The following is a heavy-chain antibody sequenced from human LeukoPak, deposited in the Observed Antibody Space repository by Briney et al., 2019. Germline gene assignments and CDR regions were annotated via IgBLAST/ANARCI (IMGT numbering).Heavy chain of an antibody. Sequence: TSETLSLTCTVSGGSISSGGYYWSWIRQHPGKGLEWIGYIYYSGSTYYNPSLKSRVTISVDTSKNQFSLKLSSVTAADTAVYYCARERVKHYYDSSGYYVDAFDIWGQGTMVTVPS. CDR2: IYYSGST. CDR1: GGSISSGGYY. CDR3: ARERVKHYYDSSGYYVDAFDI. D-gene: IGHD3-22*01. V-gene: IGHV4-31*03. J-gene: IGHJ3*02.